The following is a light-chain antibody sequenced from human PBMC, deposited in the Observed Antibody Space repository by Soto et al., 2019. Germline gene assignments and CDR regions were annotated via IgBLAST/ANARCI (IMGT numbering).Light chain of an antibody. V-gene: IGKV1-39*01. J-gene: IGKJ4*01. CDR1: QSISRN. CDR3: QQSHSSPLS. Sequence: QMTQSPSSLSASVGDRVTITCRASQSISRNLNWYQQKPGKAPELLIYTASNLQSGVPSRFSGSGSGTDFALTTSSLQPEDSAVYYCQQSHSSPLSFGGGTKVDIK. CDR2: TAS.